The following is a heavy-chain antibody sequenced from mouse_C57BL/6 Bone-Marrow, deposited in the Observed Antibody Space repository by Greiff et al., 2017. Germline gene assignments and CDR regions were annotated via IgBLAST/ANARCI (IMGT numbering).Heavy chain of an antibody. CDR1: GFTFSSYG. Sequence: EVQVVESGGDLVKPGGSLKLSCAASGFTFSSYGMSWVRQTPDKRLEWVATISSGGSYTYYPDSVKGRFTISRDNAKNTRYLQMSSLKSEDTAMYYCARQRTGYYFDYWGQGTTLTVSS. V-gene: IGHV5-6*01. CDR2: ISSGGSYT. D-gene: IGHD4-1*01. CDR3: ARQRTGYYFDY. J-gene: IGHJ2*01.